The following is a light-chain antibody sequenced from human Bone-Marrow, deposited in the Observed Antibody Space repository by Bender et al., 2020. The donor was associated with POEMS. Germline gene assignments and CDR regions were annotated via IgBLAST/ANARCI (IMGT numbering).Light chain of an antibody. CDR1: SSDVGAYNL. CDR3: AGWDDSLRGVV. Sequence: QSALTQPASVSGSAGQSITISCTGASSDVGAYNLVSWYQQHPGKAPKLLIYEVRKRPSGLSDRFSGSKSGTSASLAISGLRSEDEADYYCAGWDDSLRGVVFGGGTKLTVL. V-gene: IGLV2-14*02. CDR2: EVR. J-gene: IGLJ2*01.